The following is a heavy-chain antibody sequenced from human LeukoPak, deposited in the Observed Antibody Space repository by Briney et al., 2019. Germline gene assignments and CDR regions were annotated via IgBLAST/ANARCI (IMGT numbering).Heavy chain of an antibody. CDR3: ARGQSMIVFADDDAFDI. D-gene: IGHD3-22*01. CDR2: INHSGST. Sequence: SGTLSLTCAVYGGSFSGYYWSWIRQPPGKGLEWIGEINHSGSTNYNPSLKSRVTISVDTSKNQFSLKLSSVTAADTAVYYCARGQSMIVFADDDAFDIWGQGTMVTVSS. V-gene: IGHV4-34*01. CDR1: GGSFSGYY. J-gene: IGHJ3*02.